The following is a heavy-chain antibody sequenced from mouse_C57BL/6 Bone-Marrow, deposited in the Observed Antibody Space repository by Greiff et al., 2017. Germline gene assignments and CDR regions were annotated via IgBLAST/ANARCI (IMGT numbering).Heavy chain of an antibody. V-gene: IGHV6-3*01. Sequence: EVKLVESGGGLVQPGGSMKLSCVASGFTFSNYWMNWVRQSPEKGLEWVAQIRLKSDNYATHYAESVKGRFTISRADSKSSVYLQMNNLRAEVTGSYYCTDCGIYYYWGQGTTLTVSS. D-gene: IGHD2-1*01. CDR2: IRLKSDNYAT. CDR3: TDCGIYYY. J-gene: IGHJ2*01. CDR1: GFTFSNYW.